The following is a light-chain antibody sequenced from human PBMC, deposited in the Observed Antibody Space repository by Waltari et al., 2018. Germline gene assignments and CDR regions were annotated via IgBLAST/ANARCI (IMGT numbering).Light chain of an antibody. CDR2: GAS. Sequence: EIVLTQSPATLSLSPGERATLSCRASQSVSSYLAWYQQKPGQAPRLLIYGASNRATGIPARFSGSGSGTDFTLTISSLEPEDFAVYYCQHRGDWPPTWTFGQGTKVEIK. J-gene: IGKJ1*01. CDR1: QSVSSY. V-gene: IGKV3-11*01. CDR3: QHRGDWPPTWT.